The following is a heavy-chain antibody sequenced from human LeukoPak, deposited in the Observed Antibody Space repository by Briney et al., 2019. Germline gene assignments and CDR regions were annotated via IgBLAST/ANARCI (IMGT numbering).Heavy chain of an antibody. D-gene: IGHD6-19*01. V-gene: IGHV3-23*01. Sequence: PGGSLRLSCAASGFTFSSYAMSWVRQAPGKGLEWVSAISGSGVSTYYADSVKGRFTISRDNSKNALYLQMNSLRAEDTAVYYCAKDVDRRQWLVPTSFDYWGQGTLVTVSS. J-gene: IGHJ4*02. CDR2: ISGSGVST. CDR3: AKDVDRRQWLVPTSFDY. CDR1: GFTFSSYA.